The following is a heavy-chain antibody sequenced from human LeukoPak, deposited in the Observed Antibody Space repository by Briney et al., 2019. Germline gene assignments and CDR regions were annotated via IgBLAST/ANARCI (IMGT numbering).Heavy chain of an antibody. CDR2: ISYDGSSK. D-gene: IGHD3-16*02. V-gene: IGHV3-30-3*01. J-gene: IGHJ4*02. CDR3: ARGLIWGSYRLYYFDY. Sequence: GRSLRLSCAASGFTFSSYAMYWVRQGPGEGLEWVAVISYDGSSKYYADSVKGRFTISRDNSKNTLYLQMNSLRAEDTVVYYCARGLIWGSYRLYYFDYWGQGTLVTVSS. CDR1: GFTFSSYA.